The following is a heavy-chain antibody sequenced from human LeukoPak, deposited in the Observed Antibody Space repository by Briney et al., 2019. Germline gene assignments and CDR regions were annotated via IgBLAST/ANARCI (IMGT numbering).Heavy chain of an antibody. Sequence: GRSLRLSCAASGFTFSTYAMHWVRQAPGKGLEWVAVISNDERNEYYANSVKGRFTVSRDNSKNTLFLQMNSLRPEDTAVYFCARVSEGGTFSDYWGQGTLVTVSS. CDR1: GFTFSTYA. CDR3: ARVSEGGTFSDY. J-gene: IGHJ4*02. V-gene: IGHV3-30*04. CDR2: ISNDERNE. D-gene: IGHD1-26*01.